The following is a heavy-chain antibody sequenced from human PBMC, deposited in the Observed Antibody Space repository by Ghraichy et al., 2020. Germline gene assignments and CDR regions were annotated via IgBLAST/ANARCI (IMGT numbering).Heavy chain of an antibody. CDR2: IYYSGST. CDR3: ARGVSGFYYYYGMDV. V-gene: IGHV4-59*01. D-gene: IGHD7-27*01. CDR1: GGSISSYY. J-gene: IGHJ6*02. Sequence: ESLNISCTVSGGSISSYYWSWIRQPPGKELEWIGYIYYSGSTNYNPSLKSRVTISVDTSKNQFSLKLSSVTAADTAVYYCARGVSGFYYYYGMDVWGQGTTVTVSS.